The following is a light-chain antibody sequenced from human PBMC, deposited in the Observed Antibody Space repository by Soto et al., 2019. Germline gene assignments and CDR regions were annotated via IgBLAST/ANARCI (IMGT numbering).Light chain of an antibody. CDR3: QHYNSYSEA. CDR1: QSLSSG. J-gene: IGKJ1*01. CDR2: KAS. V-gene: IGKV1-5*03. Sequence: EIRMTQSASSLSASVGDGVSIXCRASQSLSSGFDWYQQKPGKAPKHLIYKASTLKSGGPSSFSGSGSGTEFTRTISSLQPDDFATYYGQHYNSYSEAFGQGTKVDIK.